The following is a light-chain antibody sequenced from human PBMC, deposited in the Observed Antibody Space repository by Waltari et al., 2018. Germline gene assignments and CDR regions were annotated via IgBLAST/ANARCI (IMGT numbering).Light chain of an antibody. J-gene: IGLJ3*02. CDR3: CSYADGRTLV. CDR1: SSDVGNYNY. V-gene: IGLV2-23*02. Sequence: QSALTQPASVSGSPGQSITISCTGTSSDVGNYNYVSWYQQHPDKAPKLIIYDVSKRPSGVSNRFSGSKSGNAASLTISGLQAEDEADYYCCSYADGRTLVFGGGTKLTVL. CDR2: DVS.